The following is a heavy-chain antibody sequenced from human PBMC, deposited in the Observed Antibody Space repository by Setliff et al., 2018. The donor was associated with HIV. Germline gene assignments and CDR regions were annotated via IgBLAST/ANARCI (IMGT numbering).Heavy chain of an antibody. V-gene: IGHV1-18*01. CDR2: ISAYNGDT. J-gene: IGHJ4*02. CDR3: ARNSFPRAVTGTGPLFDY. Sequence: ASVKVSCKASGYTFTSYGISWLRQAPGQGLEWMGWISAYNGDTQSTQRFQGRVTMTTDTSTNTAYMEVRSLRSDDTAVYHCARNSFPRAVTGTGPLFDYWGQGTLVTVSS. CDR1: GYTFTSYG. D-gene: IGHD6-19*01.